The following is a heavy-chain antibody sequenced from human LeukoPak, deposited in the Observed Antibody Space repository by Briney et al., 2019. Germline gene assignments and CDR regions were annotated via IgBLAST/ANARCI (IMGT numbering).Heavy chain of an antibody. D-gene: IGHD3-22*01. CDR2: ISAYNGNT. V-gene: IGHV1-18*01. CDR1: GGTFSSYA. J-gene: IGHJ3*02. CDR3: ARLDSSGYYAFDI. Sequence: GASVKVSCKASGGTFSSYAISWVRQAPGQGLEWMGWISAYNGNTNYAQKLQGRVTMTTDTSTSTAYMELRSLRSDDTAVYYCARLDSSGYYAFDIWGQGTMVTVSS.